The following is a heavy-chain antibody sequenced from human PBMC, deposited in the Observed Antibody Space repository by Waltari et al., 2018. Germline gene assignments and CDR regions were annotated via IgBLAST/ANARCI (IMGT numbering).Heavy chain of an antibody. J-gene: IGHJ6*03. V-gene: IGHV1-69*13. CDR2: IIPIFGTA. Sequence: QVQLVQSGAEVKKPGSSVKVSCKASGGTFSSYAISWVRQAPGQGLEWMGRIIPIFGTANYAQKFQGRVTITADKSTSTAYMGLSSLRSEDTAVYYCARDGDFWSGYYYYYYMDVWGKGTTVTISS. D-gene: IGHD3-3*01. CDR3: ARDGDFWSGYYYYYYMDV. CDR1: GGTFSSYA.